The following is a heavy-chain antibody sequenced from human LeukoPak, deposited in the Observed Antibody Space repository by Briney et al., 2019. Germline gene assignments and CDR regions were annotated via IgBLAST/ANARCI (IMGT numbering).Heavy chain of an antibody. CDR3: ARDRDRSGSDLFDY. J-gene: IGHJ4*02. V-gene: IGHV1-46*01. D-gene: IGHD3-22*01. CDR1: GYTFTCYY. Sequence: ASVKVSCKASGYTFTCYYVHWVRQAPGQGPEWMGIINPSGGATRYAQKFQGRVTMTRDMSTSTVYMDLSGLRSDDTALYYCARDRDRSGSDLFDYWGQGTLVTVSS. CDR2: INPSGGAT.